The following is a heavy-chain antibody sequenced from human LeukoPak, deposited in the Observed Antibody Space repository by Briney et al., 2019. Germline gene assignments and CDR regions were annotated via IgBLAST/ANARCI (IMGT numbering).Heavy chain of an antibody. D-gene: IGHD6-13*01. CDR3: ARDFMAAAVADY. V-gene: IGHV1/OR15-1*02. CDR1: GYIFTDYY. J-gene: IGHJ4*02. CDR2: INPNSGGT. Sequence: ASVKVSCKASGYIFTDYYMHWVRQAPGQELGWMGRINPNSGGTNYAQKFQGRVTMTRDTSISTAYTELSSLRSEDTAVYYCARDFMAAAVADYWGQGTLVTVSS.